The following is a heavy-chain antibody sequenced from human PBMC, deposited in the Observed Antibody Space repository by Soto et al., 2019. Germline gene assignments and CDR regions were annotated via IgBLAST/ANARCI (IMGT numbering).Heavy chain of an antibody. D-gene: IGHD1-26*01. V-gene: IGHV3-30-3*01. CDR3: ARAPPFLVGATFLDY. CDR2: ISYDGSNK. Sequence: GGSLRLSCAASGFTFSSYAMHWVRQAPGKGLEWVAVISYDGSNKYYADSVKGRFTISRDNSKNTLYLQMNSLRAEDTAVYYCARAPPFLVGATFLDYWGQGTLVTVSS. J-gene: IGHJ4*02. CDR1: GFTFSSYA.